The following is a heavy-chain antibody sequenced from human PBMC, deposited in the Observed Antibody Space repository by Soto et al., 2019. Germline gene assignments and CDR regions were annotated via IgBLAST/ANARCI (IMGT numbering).Heavy chain of an antibody. D-gene: IGHD2-2*01. CDR2: IIPICGTA. J-gene: IGHJ5*02. Sequence: QVQLVQSGAEVKKPGSSVKVSCKASGGTFSSYDISWVRQAPGQGLEWMGGIIPICGTANYAQKFQGRVTITADKSTSTDYMELNSLRSEDTAVYFCARSIQYQLLSGWFDPWGQGTLVTVSS. V-gene: IGHV1-69*06. CDR1: GGTFSSYD. CDR3: ARSIQYQLLSGWFDP.